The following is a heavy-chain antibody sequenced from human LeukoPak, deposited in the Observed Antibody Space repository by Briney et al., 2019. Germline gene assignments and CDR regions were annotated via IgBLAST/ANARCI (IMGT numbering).Heavy chain of an antibody. CDR2: ISGSGGST. J-gene: IGHJ4*02. Sequence: PGGSLRLSCAAFGFTFSSYAMSWVRQAPGKGLEWVSAISGSGGSTYYADSVKGRFTISRDNSKNTLYLQMNSLRAEDTAVYYCAKARGYSSGWLFDYWGQGTLVTVSS. D-gene: IGHD6-19*01. V-gene: IGHV3-23*01. CDR1: GFTFSSYA. CDR3: AKARGYSSGWLFDY.